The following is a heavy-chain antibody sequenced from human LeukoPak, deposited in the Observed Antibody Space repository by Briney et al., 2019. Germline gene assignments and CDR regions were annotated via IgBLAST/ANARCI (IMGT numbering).Heavy chain of an antibody. Sequence: ASVKVSCKASGYTFTSYYMHWVRQAPGQGLEWMGIINPSGGSTSYAHKFQGRVTMTRDTSTSTVYMELSSLRSEDTAVYYCARVNHSPLGDYSNLNRGYYYMDVWGKGTTVTVSS. D-gene: IGHD4-11*01. J-gene: IGHJ6*03. V-gene: IGHV1-46*01. CDR3: ARVNHSPLGDYSNLNRGYYYMDV. CDR1: GYTFTSYY. CDR2: INPSGGST.